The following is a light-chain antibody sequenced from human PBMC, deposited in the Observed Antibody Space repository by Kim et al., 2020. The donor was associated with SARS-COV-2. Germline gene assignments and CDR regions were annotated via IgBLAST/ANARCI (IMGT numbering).Light chain of an antibody. CDR2: GKN. CDR1: SLRTYY. V-gene: IGLV3-19*01. Sequence: SSELTQDPAVSVALGQTVRITCQGDSLRTYYASWYQQKPGQAPILVVYGKNNRPSGIPDRFSGSSSGNTASLTVTGAQAVDEADYYCNSRDNSGDHVVFGGGPQLTVL. CDR3: NSRDNSGDHVV. J-gene: IGLJ2*01.